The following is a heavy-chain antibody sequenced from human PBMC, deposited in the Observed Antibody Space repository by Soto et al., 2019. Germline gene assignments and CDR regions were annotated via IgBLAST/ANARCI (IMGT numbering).Heavy chain of an antibody. V-gene: IGHV1-45*02. CDR3: ASGRYDASGYFDY. Sequence: SVKVSCKGSGNTFTYVYLHWVRQAPGQALEWMGWITPFNGNTKYAQKFQDRVAFTGDTSLNTACMELSSLRSDDTAMFYCASGRYDASGYFDYWGQGTLVTVSS. J-gene: IGHJ4*02. D-gene: IGHD3-22*01. CDR2: ITPFNGNT. CDR1: GNTFTYVY.